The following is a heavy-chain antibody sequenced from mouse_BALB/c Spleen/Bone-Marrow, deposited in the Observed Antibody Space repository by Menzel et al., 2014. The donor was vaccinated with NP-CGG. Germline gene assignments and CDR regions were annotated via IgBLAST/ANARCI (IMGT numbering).Heavy chain of an antibody. D-gene: IGHD1-2*01. V-gene: IGHV4-1*02. CDR3: AKNYYYGCVAY. CDR2: INPASSTI. CDR1: GFDFSRYW. J-gene: IGHJ3*01. Sequence: DVKLVESGGGLAQPGGSLKLSCAASGFDFSRYWMTWVRQAPGKGLEWIGEINPASSTINYTPSLKDKFIISRDNAKNTLYLQMSKVRSEGAPLYYCAKNYYYGCVAYWGQGTLVTVSA.